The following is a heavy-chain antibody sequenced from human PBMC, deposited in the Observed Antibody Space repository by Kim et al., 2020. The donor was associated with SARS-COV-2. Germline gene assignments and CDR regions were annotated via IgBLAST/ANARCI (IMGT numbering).Heavy chain of an antibody. V-gene: IGHV4-59*01. Sequence: GSTNSTPSLKSPVTIPVDTSKNQFSLQLSSVTAADTAVYYCPRDGSPGDIWGQGTMVTVSS. CDR3: PRDGSPGDI. J-gene: IGHJ3*02. D-gene: IGHD6-13*01. CDR2: GST.